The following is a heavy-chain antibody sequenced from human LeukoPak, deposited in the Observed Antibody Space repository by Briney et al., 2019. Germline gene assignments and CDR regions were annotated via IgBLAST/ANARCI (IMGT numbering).Heavy chain of an antibody. CDR2: IYYSGST. Sequence: PSETLSLTCTVSGGSISSSSYYWGWIRQPPGKGLEWIGSIYYSGSTYYNPSLKSRVTISVDTSKNQFSLKLSSVTAADTAVYYCARDWTSYYYYYYMDVWGKGTTVTVSS. V-gene: IGHV4-39*07. J-gene: IGHJ6*03. CDR3: ARDWTSYYYYYYMDV. CDR1: GGSISSSSYY. D-gene: IGHD3/OR15-3a*01.